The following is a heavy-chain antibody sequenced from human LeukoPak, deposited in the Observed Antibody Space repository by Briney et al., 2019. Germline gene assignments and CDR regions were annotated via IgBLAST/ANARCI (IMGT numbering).Heavy chain of an antibody. CDR2: IYYSGST. CDR3: ARRVRRDAFDI. J-gene: IGHJ3*02. V-gene: IGHV4-59*08. CDR1: GGSISSYY. Sequence: SETLSLTCTVSGGSISSYYWSWIQQPPGKGLEWIGYIYYSGSTNYNPSLKSRVTISVDTSKNQFSLKLSSVTAADTAVYYCARRVRRDAFDIWGQGTMVTVSS.